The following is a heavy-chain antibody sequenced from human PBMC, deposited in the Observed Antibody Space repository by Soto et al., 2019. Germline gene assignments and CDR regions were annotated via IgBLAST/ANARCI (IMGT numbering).Heavy chain of an antibody. CDR2: ISAYNGNT. CDR3: ARGYYYDSSGYYRFDY. D-gene: IGHD3-22*01. J-gene: IGHJ4*02. V-gene: IGHV1-18*01. CDR1: GYTFTSYG. Sequence: ASVKVSCKASGYTFTSYGISWVRQAPGQGLEWMGWISAYNGNTNYAQKLQGRVTMTTDTSTSTAYMELRSLRSDDTAVYYCARGYYYDSSGYYRFDYRGQGTLVTVST.